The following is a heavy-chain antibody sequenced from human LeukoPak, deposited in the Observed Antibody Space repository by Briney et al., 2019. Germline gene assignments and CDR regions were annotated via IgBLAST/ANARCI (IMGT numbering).Heavy chain of an antibody. CDR3: ARRRPNGAWPFDY. V-gene: IGHV5-51*01. CDR2: IYPADSDT. D-gene: IGHD2-8*01. Sequence: PGESLKISCKGSGYSFTSYWIGWVRLMPGKGLEWLGIIYPADSDTTYSPSFQGQVTISADKSINTAYLQWSGLKASDTAIYFCARRRPNGAWPFDYWGQGTLVTVSS. CDR1: GYSFTSYW. J-gene: IGHJ4*02.